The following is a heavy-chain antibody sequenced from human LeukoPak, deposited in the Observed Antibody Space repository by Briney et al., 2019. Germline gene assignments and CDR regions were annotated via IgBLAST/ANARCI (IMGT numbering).Heavy chain of an antibody. J-gene: IGHJ4*02. CDR1: GFSLSTSGVG. CDR3: AHRPRITVIRGIAFDY. D-gene: IGHD3-10*01. V-gene: IGHV2-5*02. Sequence: SGPTLVNPTQTLTLTCTFSGFSLSTSGVGVGWIRQPPGKALEWLALIYWDDDKRYSPSLGSRLTITKDTSKNQVVLTLTNMDPVDTATYYCAHRPRITVIRGIAFDYWGQGTLVTVSS. CDR2: IYWDDDK.